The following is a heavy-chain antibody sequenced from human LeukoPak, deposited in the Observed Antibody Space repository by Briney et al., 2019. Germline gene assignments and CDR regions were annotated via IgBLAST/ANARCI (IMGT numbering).Heavy chain of an antibody. J-gene: IGHJ4*02. CDR2: IYPGDSDT. Sequence: GESLKISCKGSGYTFTNYWIGWVRQMPGKGLEWMGIIYPGDSDTRYSPSFQGQVTISADKSISTAYLQWSSLKASDTAMYYCARPHSSGYNNIGYWGQGTLVTVSS. CDR3: ARPHSSGYNNIGY. CDR1: GYTFTNYW. D-gene: IGHD3-22*01. V-gene: IGHV5-51*01.